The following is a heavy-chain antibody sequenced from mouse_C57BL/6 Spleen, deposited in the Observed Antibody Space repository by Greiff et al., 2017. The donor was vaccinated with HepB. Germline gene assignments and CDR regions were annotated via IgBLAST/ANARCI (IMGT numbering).Heavy chain of an antibody. Sequence: VQLQQSGPELVKPGASVKISCKASGYTFTDYYMNWVKQSHGKSLEWIGDINPNNGGTSYNQKFKGKATLTVDKSSSTAYMELRSLTSEDSAVYYCARGDSSGYLFAYWGQGTLVTVSA. CDR3: ARGDSSGYLFAY. CDR2: INPNNGGT. CDR1: GYTFTDYY. D-gene: IGHD3-2*02. J-gene: IGHJ3*01. V-gene: IGHV1-26*01.